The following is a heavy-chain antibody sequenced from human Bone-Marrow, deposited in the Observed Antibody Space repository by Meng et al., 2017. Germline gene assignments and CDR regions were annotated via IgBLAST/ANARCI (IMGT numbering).Heavy chain of an antibody. D-gene: IGHD1-7*01. CDR1: GGSISSGDYY. CDR3: ARGVVRNWNYLP. V-gene: IGHV4-30-4*01. J-gene: IGHJ5*02. CDR2: IYHSGST. Sequence: QVQLQESGPGLVKPSQTLSLTCTVSGGSISSGDYYWSWIRQPPGKGLEWIGYIYHSGSTFYNPSLKSRLTISVDTSKNQFSLKLSSVTAADTAVYYCARGVVRNWNYLPWGQGTLVTVSS.